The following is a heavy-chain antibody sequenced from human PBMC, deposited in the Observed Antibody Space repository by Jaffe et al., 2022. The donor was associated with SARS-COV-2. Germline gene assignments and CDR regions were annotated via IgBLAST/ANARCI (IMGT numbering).Heavy chain of an antibody. Sequence: EVQLVESGGGLVQPGGSLRLSCAASGFTFSSYWMSWVRQAPGKGLEWVANIKQDGSEKYYVDSVKGRFTISRDNAKNSLYLQMNSLRAEDTAVYYCARKRGYSYGYKDYWGQGTLVTVSS. D-gene: IGHD5-18*01. CDR2: IKQDGSEK. CDR3: ARKRGYSYGYKDY. CDR1: GFTFSSYW. V-gene: IGHV3-7*01. J-gene: IGHJ4*02.